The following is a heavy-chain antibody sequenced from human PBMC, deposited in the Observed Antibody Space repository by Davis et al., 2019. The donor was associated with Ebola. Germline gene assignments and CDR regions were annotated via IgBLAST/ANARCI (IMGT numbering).Heavy chain of an antibody. D-gene: IGHD7-27*01. CDR3: ARETGDGGGMDV. J-gene: IGHJ6*04. V-gene: IGHV1-18*04. CDR1: GYTFTSYG. Sequence: ASVKVSCKASGYTFTSYGITWVRQAPGQGLEWMGWINPHNGNTNYAQNVQGRVTMTTDTSTSTAYMEVGILRSDNTAVYYCARETGDGGGMDVWGKGATVTVSS. CDR2: INPHNGNT.